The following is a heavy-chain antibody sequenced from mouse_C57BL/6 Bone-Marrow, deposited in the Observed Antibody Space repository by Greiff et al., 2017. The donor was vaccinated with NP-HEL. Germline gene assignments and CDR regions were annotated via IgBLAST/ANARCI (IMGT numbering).Heavy chain of an antibody. Sequence: VQLQQPGAELVMPGASVKLSCKASGYTFTSYWMHWVKQRPGQGLEWIGEIGPSDSYTNYNQKFKGKSTLTVDKSSSTAYMQLSSLTSEDSAVYYCARREYSNYYAMDYWGQGTSVTVSS. V-gene: IGHV1-69*01. D-gene: IGHD2-5*01. CDR1: GYTFTSYW. CDR3: ARREYSNYYAMDY. J-gene: IGHJ4*01. CDR2: IGPSDSYT.